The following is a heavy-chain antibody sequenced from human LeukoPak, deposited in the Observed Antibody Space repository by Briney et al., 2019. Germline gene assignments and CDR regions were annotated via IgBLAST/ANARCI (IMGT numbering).Heavy chain of an antibody. CDR1: GGNFSSYA. Sequence: ASVKVSCKASGGNFSSYAISWVRQAPGQGLEWMGRIIPILGIANYAQKFQGRVTITADKSTSTAYMELSSLRSEDTAVYYCAEGYCTNGVCSHFDYWGQGTLVTVSS. V-gene: IGHV1-69*04. CDR2: IIPILGIA. D-gene: IGHD2-8*01. J-gene: IGHJ4*02. CDR3: AEGYCTNGVCSHFDY.